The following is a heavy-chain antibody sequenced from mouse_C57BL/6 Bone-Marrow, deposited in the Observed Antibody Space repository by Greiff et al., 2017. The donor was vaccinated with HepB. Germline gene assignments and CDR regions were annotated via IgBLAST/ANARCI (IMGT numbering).Heavy chain of an antibody. J-gene: IGHJ3*01. CDR1: GFNINNTY. CDR3: AREYYGAY. V-gene: IGHV14-3*01. D-gene: IGHD1-1*01. CDR2: IDPANGNT. Sequence: VQLQQSVAELVRPGASVKLSCTASGFNINNTYMHWVKQRPEQGLAWIGRIDPANGNTKYAPKFQGKATITADTSSNTAYLQLSSLTSEDTAIYYGAREYYGAYWGQGTLVTVSA.